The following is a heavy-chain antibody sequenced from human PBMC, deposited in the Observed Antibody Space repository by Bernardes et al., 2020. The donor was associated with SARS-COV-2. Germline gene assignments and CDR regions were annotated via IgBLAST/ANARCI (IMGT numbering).Heavy chain of an antibody. CDR1: GYSLTRYW. Sequence: GGYLKTPCHGPGYSLTRYWIGWVRHMPGKGLEWVGIIYPGDSDTSYSPSFQGQVTISADKSISTAYLQWSSLKASDTAMYYCARSRSTLRYFDWLSYYFDYWGQGTLVTVSS. CDR3: ARSRSTLRYFDWLSYYFDY. V-gene: IGHV5-51*01. D-gene: IGHD3-9*01. CDR2: IYPGDSDT. J-gene: IGHJ4*02.